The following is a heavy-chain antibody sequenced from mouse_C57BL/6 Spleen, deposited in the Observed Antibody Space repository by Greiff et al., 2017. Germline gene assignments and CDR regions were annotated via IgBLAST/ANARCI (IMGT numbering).Heavy chain of an antibody. V-gene: IGHV5-6*01. J-gene: IGHJ1*03. CDR1: GFTFSSYG. D-gene: IGHD1-1*01. CDR3: ARHWDGSSDWYFDV. CDR2: ISSGGSYT. Sequence: EVKLMESGGDLVKPGGSLKLSCAASGFTFSSYGMSWVRQTPDKRLEWVATISSGGSYTYYPDSVKGRFTISRDNAKNTLYLQMSSLKSEDTAMYYCARHWDGSSDWYFDVWGTGTTVTVSS.